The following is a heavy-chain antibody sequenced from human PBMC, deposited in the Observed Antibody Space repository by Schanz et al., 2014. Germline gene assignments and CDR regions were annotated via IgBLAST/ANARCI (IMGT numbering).Heavy chain of an antibody. CDR3: AKDRSWDYDSSGYFDY. CDR1: GFPFSDYF. D-gene: IGHD3-22*01. CDR2: IGNGGVTI. V-gene: IGHV3-11*01. J-gene: IGHJ4*02. Sequence: QVQLVDSGGGLVKPGGSLRLSCTASGFPFSDYFMAWIRQPPGRGLEWVSYIGNGGVTIYYADSVKGRFTISRDNSKNTLYLQMNSLRAEDTAVYYCAKDRSWDYDSSGYFDYWGQGTLXTVSS.